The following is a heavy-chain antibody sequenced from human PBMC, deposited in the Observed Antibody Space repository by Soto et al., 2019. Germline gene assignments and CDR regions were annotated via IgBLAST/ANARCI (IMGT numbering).Heavy chain of an antibody. J-gene: IGHJ6*02. CDR2: IYHSGST. CDR3: AARGGDYRYYGMDV. Sequence: PSETLSLTCAVSGGSISSSNWWSGVRQPPGKGLEWIGEIYHSGSTNYNPSLKSRVTISVDKSKNQFSLKLSSVTAADTAVYYCAARGGDYRYYGMDVWGQGTTVTVSS. CDR1: GGSISSSNW. V-gene: IGHV4-4*02. D-gene: IGHD4-17*01.